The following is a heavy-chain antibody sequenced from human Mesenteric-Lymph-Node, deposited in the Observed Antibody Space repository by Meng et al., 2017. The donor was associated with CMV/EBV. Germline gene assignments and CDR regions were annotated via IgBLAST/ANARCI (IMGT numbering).Heavy chain of an antibody. CDR1: GFTFSSYA. Sequence: GESLKISCAASGFTFSSYAMSWVRQAPGKGLEWVSSISKSGDKTYYADSVKGRFTISRDNSKNTLYLQMNSLRAEDTAVYYCARDSLFNYYYGMDVWGQGTTVTVSS. V-gene: IGHV3-23*01. CDR3: ARDSLFNYYYGMDV. J-gene: IGHJ6*02. CDR2: ISKSGDKT.